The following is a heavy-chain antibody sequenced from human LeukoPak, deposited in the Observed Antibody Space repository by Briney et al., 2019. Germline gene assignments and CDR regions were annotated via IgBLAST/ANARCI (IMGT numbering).Heavy chain of an antibody. CDR3: ARLYFDFLSGYLDH. Sequence: PSETLSLTCTVSGGSISSSSYYWGWIRQPPGKGLEWIGSIYYSGSTYYNPSLKSRVTISVDTSKNQFSLKLSSVTAADTAVYYCARLYFDFLSGYLDHWGQGTLVTVSS. V-gene: IGHV4-39*01. D-gene: IGHD3-3*01. CDR1: GGSISSSSYY. CDR2: IYYSGST. J-gene: IGHJ5*02.